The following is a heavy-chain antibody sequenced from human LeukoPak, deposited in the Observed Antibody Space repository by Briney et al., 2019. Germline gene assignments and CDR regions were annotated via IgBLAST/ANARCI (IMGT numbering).Heavy chain of an antibody. J-gene: IGHJ4*02. Sequence: PGGSLRLSCAASGFTFSSYWMHWVRQAPGKGLVWVSRINTDGSSTAYADSVKGRFTISRDNAKNTLYLQMNSPRAEDTAVYYCARSPAGRYYFDYWGQGTLVTVSS. CDR3: ARSPAGRYYFDY. CDR1: GFTFSSYW. D-gene: IGHD2-2*01. V-gene: IGHV3-74*01. CDR2: INTDGSST.